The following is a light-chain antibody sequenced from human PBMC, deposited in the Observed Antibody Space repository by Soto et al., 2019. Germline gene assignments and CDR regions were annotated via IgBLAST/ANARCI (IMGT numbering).Light chain of an antibody. CDR2: DAS. CDR1: QGISSA. CDR3: QLLNNYPLT. J-gene: IGKJ4*02. V-gene: IGKV1D-13*01. Sequence: AIQLTKSPASLSAYEGDRVTITCRARQGISSALAWYQQKPGKAPKLLIYDASSLESGGPSKFSGSGSGTDFTLTISSLQPEEVATDYCQLLNNYPLTFGEGTKVDIK.